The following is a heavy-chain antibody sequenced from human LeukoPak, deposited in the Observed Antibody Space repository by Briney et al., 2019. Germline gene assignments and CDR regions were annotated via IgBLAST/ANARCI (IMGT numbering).Heavy chain of an antibody. CDR3: ARAPYSLLSIAASYYFDY. D-gene: IGHD6-6*01. V-gene: IGHV3-23*01. CDR2: ISGSRGTT. CDR1: GFTFSSYA. J-gene: IGHJ4*02. Sequence: PGGSLRLSCAASGFTFSSYAMSWVRQAPGKGLEWVSAISGSRGTTYYADSVKGRFTISRDNSKNTLYLQMNSLRVEDTAVYYCARAPYSLLSIAASYYFDYWGQGTLVTVSS.